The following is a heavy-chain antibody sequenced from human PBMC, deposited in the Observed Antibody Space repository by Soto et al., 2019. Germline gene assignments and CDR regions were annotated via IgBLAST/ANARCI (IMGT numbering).Heavy chain of an antibody. V-gene: IGHV4-59*08. Sequence: SQTMSLPRSVAGGSSRGHDCRWIRQPPGRGLEWIGFIYYAGSTKYNPSLNSRVTISVDTSKNQFSLTVTSVTAADTAVYYCARRMVATETFDYWGQGTLVTVSS. CDR3: ARRMVATETFDY. D-gene: IGHD5-12*01. CDR1: GGSSRGHD. CDR2: IYYAGST. J-gene: IGHJ4*02.